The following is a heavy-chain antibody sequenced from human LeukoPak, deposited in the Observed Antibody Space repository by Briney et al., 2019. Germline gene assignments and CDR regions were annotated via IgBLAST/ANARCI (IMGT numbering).Heavy chain of an antibody. CDR3: ARHSGYWSFDY. CDR2: IKQEGSEK. J-gene: IGHJ4*02. V-gene: IGHV3-7*05. D-gene: IGHD5-12*01. CDR1: GFTFSSYW. Sequence: GGSLRLPCAASGFTFSSYWMSWVRQAPGKGLEWVANIKQEGSEKHYVDSVKGRLTISRDNAKSSLYLQINSLRVEDTAVYYCARHSGYWSFDYWGQGTLVTVSS.